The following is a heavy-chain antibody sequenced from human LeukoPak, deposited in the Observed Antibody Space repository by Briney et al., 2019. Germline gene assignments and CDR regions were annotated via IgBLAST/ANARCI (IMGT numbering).Heavy chain of an antibody. CDR1: GGSISSYY. CDR3: ARLQMLWSGYYYYYMDV. Sequence: SETLSLTCTVSGGSISSYYWSWIRQPPGKGLERIGYIYTSGSTNYNPSLKSRVTISVDTSKNQFSLKLSSVTAADTAVYYCARLQMLWSGYYYYYMDVWGKGTTVTVSS. D-gene: IGHD3-3*01. CDR2: IYTSGST. V-gene: IGHV4-4*09. J-gene: IGHJ6*03.